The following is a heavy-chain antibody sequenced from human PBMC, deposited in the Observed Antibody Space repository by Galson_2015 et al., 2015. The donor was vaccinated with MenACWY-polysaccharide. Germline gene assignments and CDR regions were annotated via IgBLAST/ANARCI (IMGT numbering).Heavy chain of an antibody. CDR2: INIDGSVT. J-gene: IGHJ4*02. D-gene: IGHD3-22*01. CDR1: GFVFSSSW. CDR3: ARESHHDSSGYPDY. V-gene: IGHV3-74*01. Sequence: SLRLSCAGSGFVFSSSWMHWVRQAPGKGLAWVSRINIDGSVTNYADSVKGRFTISRDNAKNTLYLQMNSLRAEDTALYYCARESHHDSSGYPDYWGQGTLVTVSS.